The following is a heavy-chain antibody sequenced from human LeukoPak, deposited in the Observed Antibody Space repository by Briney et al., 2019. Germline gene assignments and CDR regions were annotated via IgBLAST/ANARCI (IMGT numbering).Heavy chain of an antibody. J-gene: IGHJ5*02. CDR3: ARLPQSGWYNWFDP. CDR2: IYPGDSDT. D-gene: IGHD6-19*01. CDR1: GYSFTSYW. Sequence: GESLKISCKGSGYSFTSYWIGWVRQMPGKGREWMGIIYPGDSDTGYSPSFQGQVTISADKSIRTAYLQWSSLKASDTAMYYCARLPQSGWYNWFDPWGQGTLVTVSS. V-gene: IGHV5-51*01.